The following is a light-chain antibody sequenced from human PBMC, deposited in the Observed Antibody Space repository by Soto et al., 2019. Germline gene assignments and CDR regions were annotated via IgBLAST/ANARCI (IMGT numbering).Light chain of an antibody. CDR1: QSVKSY. CDR3: QQRRTWPLT. V-gene: IGKV3-11*01. Sequence: EVVLTQTPATLSLSPGERATLSCRASQSVKSYLVWYQQKPGQTPRLLIYDASNRATGIPARFSGSGSETDFTLTISSLEPEDFEVYYCQQRRTWPLTFGGGTRVEIK. J-gene: IGKJ4*01. CDR2: DAS.